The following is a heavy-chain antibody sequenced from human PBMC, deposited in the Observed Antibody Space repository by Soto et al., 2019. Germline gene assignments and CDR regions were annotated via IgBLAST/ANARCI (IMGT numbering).Heavy chain of an antibody. D-gene: IGHD3-10*01. CDR2: ISGSGGMT. Sequence: EVQLLESGGGLVQPGGSLRLSCAVSGLTFSYFAMSWVRQAPGKGLEWVSAISGSGGMTYYADSVKGRFTISRDNSKNTLLLQMNRLRAEDTAVYYCARLVRSGSGRPYYYGMDVWGQGTTVTVSS. CDR3: ARLVRSGSGRPYYYGMDV. CDR1: GLTFSYFA. V-gene: IGHV3-23*01. J-gene: IGHJ6*02.